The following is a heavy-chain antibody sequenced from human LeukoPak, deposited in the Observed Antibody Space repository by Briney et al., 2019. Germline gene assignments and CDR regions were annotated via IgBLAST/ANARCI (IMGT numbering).Heavy chain of an antibody. CDR1: GFTFSDYY. Sequence: PVGSLRLSCAASGFTFSDYYKSWFRQAPGKGLEWLSYISASSSDTSYADSVKGRFTISRDNARNSVYLQMNSLRAEDTAVYYCAFPTREPDSWGQGTLVTVS. V-gene: IGHV3-11*06. D-gene: IGHD1-14*01. J-gene: IGHJ4*02. CDR2: ISASSSDT. CDR3: AFPTREPDS.